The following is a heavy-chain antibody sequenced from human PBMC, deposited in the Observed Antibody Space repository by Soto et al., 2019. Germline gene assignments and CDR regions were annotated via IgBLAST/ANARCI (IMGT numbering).Heavy chain of an antibody. CDR3: ARSIGPSRLQLGTFDY. J-gene: IGHJ4*02. CDR1: GGSISSGGYY. Sequence: QVQLQESGPGLVKPSQTLSLTCTVSGGSISSGGYYWSWIRQHPGKGLEWIGYIYYSGSTYYNPSLKSRVTISVDTSKNQFSLKMSSVTAADTAVYYCARSIGPSRLQLGTFDYWGQGTLVTVSS. V-gene: IGHV4-31*03. D-gene: IGHD6-13*01. CDR2: IYYSGST.